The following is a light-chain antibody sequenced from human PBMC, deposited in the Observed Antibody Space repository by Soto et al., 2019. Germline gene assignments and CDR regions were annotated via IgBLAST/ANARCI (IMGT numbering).Light chain of an antibody. CDR3: QQSYSTPT. CDR2: AAS. J-gene: IGKJ1*01. Sequence: DIQITQSPSSLSSYLLDIVTITCRASQSISSYLNWYQQKPGKAPKLLIYAASSLQSGVPSRFSGSGSGTDFTLTISSLQTEDFATYYCQQSYSTPTFGQGTKVDI. CDR1: QSISSY. V-gene: IGKV1-39*01.